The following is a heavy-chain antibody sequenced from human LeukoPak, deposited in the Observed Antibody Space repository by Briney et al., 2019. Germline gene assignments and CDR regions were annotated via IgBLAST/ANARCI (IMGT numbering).Heavy chain of an antibody. D-gene: IGHD2-2*01. V-gene: IGHV3-23*01. CDR1: GFTFSSYA. J-gene: IGHJ6*02. CDR3: AKAFDIVVVPAASPHYYYYGMDV. Sequence: GGSLRLSCAASGFTFSSYAMSWVRQAPGKGLEWVSAISGSGGSTYYADSVKGRFTISRDNSKNTLYPQMNSLRAEDTAVYYCAKAFDIVVVPAASPHYYYYGMDVWGQGTTVTVSS. CDR2: ISGSGGST.